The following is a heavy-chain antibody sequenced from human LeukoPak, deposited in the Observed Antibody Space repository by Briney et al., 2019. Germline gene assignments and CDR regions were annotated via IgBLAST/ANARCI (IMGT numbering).Heavy chain of an antibody. CDR1: GYTFTGYY. CDR3: ARDEDILTGYYWFDP. D-gene: IGHD3-9*01. CDR2: INPNSGGT. Sequence: ASVKVSCKASGYTFTGYYMHWVRQAPGQGLEWMGWINPNSGGTNYAQKFQGRVTMTRDTSISTAYMELSRLRSDDTVVYYCARDEDILTGYYWFDPWGQGTLVTVSS. V-gene: IGHV1-2*02. J-gene: IGHJ5*02.